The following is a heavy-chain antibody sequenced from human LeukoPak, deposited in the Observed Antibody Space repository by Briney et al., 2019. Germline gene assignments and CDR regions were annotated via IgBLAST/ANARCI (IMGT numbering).Heavy chain of an antibody. J-gene: IGHJ4*02. CDR2: IYSGGST. CDR1: GFTVSTNY. CDR3: AKTPSPYSSSSRGYFDY. D-gene: IGHD6-6*01. Sequence: GGSLRLSCAASGFTVSTNYMSWVRQAPGKGLEWVSVIYSGGSTYYADSVKGRFTISRGNSKNTLYLQMNSLRAEDTAVYYCAKTPSPYSSSSRGYFDYWGQGTLVTVSS. V-gene: IGHV3-53*01.